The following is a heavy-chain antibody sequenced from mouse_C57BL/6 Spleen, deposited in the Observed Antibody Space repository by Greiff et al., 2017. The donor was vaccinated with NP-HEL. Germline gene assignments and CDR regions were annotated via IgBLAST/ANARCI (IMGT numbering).Heavy chain of an antibody. J-gene: IGHJ4*01. CDR1: GYTFTSYW. Sequence: QVQLKKPGAELVKPGASVKLSCKASGYTFTSYWMHWVKQRPGQGLEWIGMIHPNSGSTNYNEKFKSKATLTVDKSSSTAYMQLSSLTSEDSAVYYCARGAGDYAMDYWGQGTSVTVSS. CDR3: ARGAGDYAMDY. V-gene: IGHV1-64*01. CDR2: IHPNSGST.